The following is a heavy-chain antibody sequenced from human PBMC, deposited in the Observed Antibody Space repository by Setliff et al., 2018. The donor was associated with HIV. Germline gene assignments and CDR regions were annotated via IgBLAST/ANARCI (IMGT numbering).Heavy chain of an antibody. CDR1: GYTFTSYG. CDR3: ARLGSGWSDSYYYAMDV. J-gene: IGHJ6*02. V-gene: IGHV1-18*01. CDR2: ISAYNGHT. Sequence: ASVKVSCKASGYTFTSYGMSWVRQAPGQGLEWMGWISAYNGHTKYAQTFQGRVTMTIDTSTNSAYMELRSLRSDDTAVYFCARLGSGWSDSYYYAMDVWGQGTTVTVSS. D-gene: IGHD6-19*01.